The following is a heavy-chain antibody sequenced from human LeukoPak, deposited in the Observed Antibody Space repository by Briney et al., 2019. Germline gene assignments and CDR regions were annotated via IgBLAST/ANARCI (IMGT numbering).Heavy chain of an antibody. Sequence: SETLSLTCTVSGGSISTYCWNWIRQPPGKGLEWIGYIYYSGSTNYNPSLKSRVTISVDTSKNQFSLKLSSVTAADTAIYYCARDLVLVAATRTGYYYYGLDVWGQGTTVTVSS. CDR1: GGSISTYC. V-gene: IGHV4-59*01. D-gene: IGHD2-15*01. CDR2: IYYSGST. J-gene: IGHJ6*02. CDR3: ARDLVLVAATRTGYYYYGLDV.